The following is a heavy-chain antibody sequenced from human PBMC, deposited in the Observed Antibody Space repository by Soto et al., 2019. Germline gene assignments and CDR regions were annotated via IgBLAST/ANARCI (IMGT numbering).Heavy chain of an antibody. J-gene: IGHJ4*02. CDR2: IIPIFGTA. V-gene: IGHV1-69*01. Sequence: QVQLVQSGAEVKKPGSSVKVSCKASGGTFSSYATSWVRQAPGQGLEWMGGIIPIFGTANYAQKFQGRVTITADESTSTAYMELSSLRSEDTAVYYCARDDGDSSSWYRNPNFDYWGQGTLVTVSS. D-gene: IGHD6-13*01. CDR1: GGTFSSYA. CDR3: ARDDGDSSSWYRNPNFDY.